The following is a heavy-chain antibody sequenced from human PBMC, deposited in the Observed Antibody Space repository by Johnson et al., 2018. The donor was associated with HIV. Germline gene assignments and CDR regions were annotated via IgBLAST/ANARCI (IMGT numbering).Heavy chain of an antibody. V-gene: IGHV3-30*18. CDR3: AKDRDYDSNWDAFDI. J-gene: IGHJ3*02. CDR1: GFTFSNYG. CDR2: VSYDGSYK. D-gene: IGHD3-22*01. Sequence: QVQLVESGGGVVQPGRSLRLSCAASGFTFSNYGMHWVRQAPGKGLEWVAVVSYDGSYKDYADSVKGRFTISRDNSKTTLYLQMNSMRAEDTAVYYCAKDRDYDSNWDAFDIWGQGTMVTVSS.